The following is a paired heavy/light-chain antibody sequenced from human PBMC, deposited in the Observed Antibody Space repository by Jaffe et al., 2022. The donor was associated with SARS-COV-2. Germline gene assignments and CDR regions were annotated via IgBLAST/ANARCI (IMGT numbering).Light chain of an antibody. J-gene: IGLJ3*02. CDR3: QSYDSSLSGWV. V-gene: IGLV1-40*01. CDR1: SSNIGAGYN. Sequence: QSVLTQPPSVSGAPGQRVTISCTGSSSNIGAGYNVHWYQQLPGTAPKLLIYANNNRPSGVPDRFSGSKSGTSASLAITGLQAEDEADYYCQSYDSSLSGWVFGGGTKLTVL. CDR2: ANN.
Heavy chain of an antibody. J-gene: IGHJ6*02. CDR3: ARVDNNGWYVGYYGMDV. V-gene: IGHV3-7*03. CDR2: IKKDGSEK. Sequence: EVQLVESGGGLVQPGGSLRLSCEASGFPFSTYWMSWVRQAPGKGLEWVANIKKDGSEKYYVDSVKGRFTISRDNAKKSLYLQMNSLRVEDTAVYYCARVDNNGWYVGYYGMDVWGQGTTVTVSS. CDR1: GFPFSTYW. D-gene: IGHD6-19*01.